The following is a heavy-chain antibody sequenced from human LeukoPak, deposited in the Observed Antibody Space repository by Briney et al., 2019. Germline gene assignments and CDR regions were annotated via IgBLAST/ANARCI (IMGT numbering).Heavy chain of an antibody. D-gene: IGHD5-12*01. CDR1: GYSISSGYY. V-gene: IGHV4-38-2*02. CDR2: IYHSGST. Sequence: PSETLSLTCTVSGYSISSGYYWGWIRQPPGKGLEWIGSIYHSGSTYYNPSLKSRVTISVDTSKNQFSLKLSSVTAADTAVYYCARGWGYDRPDNYYYYYMDVWGVGTTVTVSS. CDR3: ARGWGYDRPDNYYYYYMDV. J-gene: IGHJ6*03.